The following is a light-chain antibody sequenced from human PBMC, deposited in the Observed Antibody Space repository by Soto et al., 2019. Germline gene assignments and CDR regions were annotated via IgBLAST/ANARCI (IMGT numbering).Light chain of an antibody. CDR1: SSDVGVYNY. Sequence: QSVLTQPRSVSGSPGQSVTISCTGTSSDVGVYNYVSWYQQHPGKAPKLMIYDVTKRPSGVPDRFSGSKSANTASLTISGLQAEDEADYYCSSYTSSSTSYVFGTGTKVTVL. J-gene: IGLJ1*01. V-gene: IGLV2-11*01. CDR3: SSYTSSSTSYV. CDR2: DVT.